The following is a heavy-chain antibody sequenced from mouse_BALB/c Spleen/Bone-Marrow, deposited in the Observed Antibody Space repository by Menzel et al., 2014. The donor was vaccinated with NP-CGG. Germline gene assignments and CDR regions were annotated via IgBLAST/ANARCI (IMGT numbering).Heavy chain of an antibody. V-gene: IGHV1S41*01. CDR2: IAPGTGTT. J-gene: IGHJ4*01. D-gene: IGHD2-3*01. Sequence: DLVTPGASVKLSCKASGYTFTNFWINWIKQRPGQGLEWIGRIAPGTGTTYYNEMFKGKATLTVDTSSSTAYIQLSSLSSEDSAVYFCARYDYAMDYWGQGTSVTVSS. CDR3: ARYDYAMDY. CDR1: GYTFTNFW.